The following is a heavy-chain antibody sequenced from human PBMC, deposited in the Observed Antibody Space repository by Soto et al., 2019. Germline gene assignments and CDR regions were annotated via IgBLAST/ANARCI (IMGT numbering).Heavy chain of an antibody. CDR2: ILSNEGNYAT. CDR1: GFIFSGSA. Sequence: EVQLVESGGGLVQPGGSLKLSCAASGFIFSGSAVHWVRQASGKGLEWVGRILSNEGNYATAYPASMKGRFNISRDDSENTTFLQMNSLKTEDPAVYYCISGGSPYYYDYWGQGTLVAVSS. D-gene: IGHD3-10*01. CDR3: ISGGSPYYYDY. J-gene: IGHJ4*02. V-gene: IGHV3-73*01.